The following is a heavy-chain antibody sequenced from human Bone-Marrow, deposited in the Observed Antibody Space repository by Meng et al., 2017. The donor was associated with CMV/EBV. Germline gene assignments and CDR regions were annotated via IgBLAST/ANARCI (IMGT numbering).Heavy chain of an antibody. D-gene: IGHD3-22*01. Sequence: GESLKISCAASGFTFSSYGMHWVRQAPGKGLEWVAVIWYDGSNKYYADSVKGRFTISRDNSKNTLYLQMNSLRAEDTAVYYCARDVSRGWYYGMDVWGQGTTVTVPS. CDR1: GFTFSSYG. J-gene: IGHJ6*02. V-gene: IGHV3-33*01. CDR2: IWYDGSNK. CDR3: ARDVSRGWYYGMDV.